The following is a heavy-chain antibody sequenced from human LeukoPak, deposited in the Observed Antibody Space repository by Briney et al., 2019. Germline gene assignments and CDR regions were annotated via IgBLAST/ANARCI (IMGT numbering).Heavy chain of an antibody. CDR2: INHSGST. D-gene: IGHD6-25*01. J-gene: IGHJ5*02. Sequence: PSETLSLTCAAYGGSFSGYYWSWIRQPPGKGLEWIGEINHSGSTNYNPSLKSRVTISVDTSKNQFSLKLSSVTAADTAVYYCAIGVTAAFVYNWFVPWREGTLVSVSS. V-gene: IGHV4-34*01. CDR1: GGSFSGYY. CDR3: AIGVTAAFVYNWFVP.